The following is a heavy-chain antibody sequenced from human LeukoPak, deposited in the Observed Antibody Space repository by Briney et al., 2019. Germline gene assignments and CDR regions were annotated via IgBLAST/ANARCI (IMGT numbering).Heavy chain of an antibody. CDR2: IYYSGST. D-gene: IGHD3-3*01. V-gene: IGHV4-59*08. CDR3: VRQSGTVWPLDP. CDR1: GGSISSYY. Sequence: MPSETLSLTCTVSGGSISSYYWSWIRQPPGKGLEWIGYIYYSGSTNYNPSLKSRVTISVDTSKNQFSLKLSSVTAADTAVYYCVRQSGTVWPLDPWGQGTLVTVSS. J-gene: IGHJ5*02.